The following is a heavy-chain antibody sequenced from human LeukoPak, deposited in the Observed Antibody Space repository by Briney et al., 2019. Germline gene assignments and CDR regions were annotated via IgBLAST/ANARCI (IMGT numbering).Heavy chain of an antibody. D-gene: IGHD6-25*01. CDR2: ISYDGSNK. V-gene: IGHV3-30*18. Sequence: PGGSLRLSCAASGFTFSSYGMHWVRQAPGKGLEWVAVISYDGSNKYYADSVKGRFTISRDNSKNTLYLQMNSLRAEDTAVYYCAKAGVQTYSSGWYYYYGMDVWGQGTTVTVSS. CDR3: AKAGVQTYSSGWYYYYGMDV. CDR1: GFTFSSYG. J-gene: IGHJ6*02.